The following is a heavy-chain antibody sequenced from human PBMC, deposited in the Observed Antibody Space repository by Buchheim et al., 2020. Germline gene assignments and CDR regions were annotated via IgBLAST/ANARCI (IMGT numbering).Heavy chain of an antibody. CDR3: AGDEDLGDFWSGWDY. CDR1: GFTFSSYW. J-gene: IGHJ4*02. D-gene: IGHD3-3*01. CDR2: ISSSGSTI. Sequence: EVQLVESGGGLVQPGGSLRLSCAASGFTFSSYWMSWVRQAPGKGLEWVSYISSSGSTIYYADSVKGRFTISRDKATNSLYLQMNSLRAEDTAVYYCAGDEDLGDFWSGWDYWGQGTL. V-gene: IGHV3-48*01.